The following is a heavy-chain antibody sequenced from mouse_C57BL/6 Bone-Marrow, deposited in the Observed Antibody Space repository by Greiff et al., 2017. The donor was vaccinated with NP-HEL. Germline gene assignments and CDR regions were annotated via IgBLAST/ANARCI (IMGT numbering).Heavy chain of an antibody. CDR1: GFTFSDYY. J-gene: IGHJ3*01. Sequence: EVQGVESGGGLVQPGGSLKLSCAASGFTFSDYYMYWVRQTPEKRLEWVAYISNGGGSTYYPDTVKGRFTISRDNAKNTLYLQMSRLKSEDTAMYYCARLLYYSNPWFAYWGQGTLVTVSA. CDR2: ISNGGGST. CDR3: ARLLYYSNPWFAY. D-gene: IGHD2-5*01. V-gene: IGHV5-12*01.